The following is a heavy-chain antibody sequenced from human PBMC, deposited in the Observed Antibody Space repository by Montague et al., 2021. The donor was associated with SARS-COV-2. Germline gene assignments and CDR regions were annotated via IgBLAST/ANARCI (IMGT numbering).Heavy chain of an antibody. D-gene: IGHD4-17*01. CDR3: ASYGVKSPGAFDF. CDR1: KFTFNTYA. J-gene: IGHJ3*01. V-gene: IGHV3-23*01. CDR2: IGSGGNT. Sequence: SLRLSCAAPKFTFNTYAMTWVRQAPGKGLEWVSCIGSGGNTFFADSVRGRFTISRDFSTNTVFLQMNRLRADDTAMYFCASYGVKSPGAFDFWGQGTLVTVSS.